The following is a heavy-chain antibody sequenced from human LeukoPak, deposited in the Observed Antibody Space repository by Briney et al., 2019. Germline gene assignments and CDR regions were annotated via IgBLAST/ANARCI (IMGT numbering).Heavy chain of an antibody. Sequence: GGSLRLSCAASGFTFSSYSMNWVRQAPGKGLEWLSSISSSSSYIYYADSVKGRFTISRDNSKNTLYLQMNSLRAEDTAVYYCARDTTVRSTSSSPSPYYYYGMDVWGQGTTVTVSS. CDR1: GFTFSSYS. D-gene: IGHD2-2*01. CDR2: ISSSSSYI. V-gene: IGHV3-21*01. J-gene: IGHJ6*02. CDR3: ARDTTVRSTSSSPSPYYYYGMDV.